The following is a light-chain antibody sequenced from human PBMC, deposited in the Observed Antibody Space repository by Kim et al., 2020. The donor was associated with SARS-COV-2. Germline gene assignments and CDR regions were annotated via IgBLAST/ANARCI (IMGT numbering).Light chain of an antibody. V-gene: IGKV1-39*01. CDR3: QQSYSTPLT. J-gene: IGKJ4*01. Sequence: ASVGDRVTITCRASQSISSDLNWYQQKPEKAPKLLIYAASSLQSGVPSRGSGSGSGTDFTLTISSLQPEDFATYYCQQSYSTPLTFGGGTKVDIK. CDR1: QSISSD. CDR2: AAS.